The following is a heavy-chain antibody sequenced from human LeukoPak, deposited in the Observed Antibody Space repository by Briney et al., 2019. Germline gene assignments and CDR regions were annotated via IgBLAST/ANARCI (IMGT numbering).Heavy chain of an antibody. J-gene: IGHJ4*02. V-gene: IGHV3-30*04. CDR1: GFTFSSYA. Sequence: GGSLRLSCAASGFTFSSYAMHWVRQAPGKGLEWVAVISYDGSNKYYADSVKGRFTISRDNSKNTLYLQMNSLRAEDTAVYYCARDRTFPGVLDYWGQGTLVTVSS. CDR3: ARDRTFPGVLDY. CDR2: ISYDGSNK. D-gene: IGHD3-10*01.